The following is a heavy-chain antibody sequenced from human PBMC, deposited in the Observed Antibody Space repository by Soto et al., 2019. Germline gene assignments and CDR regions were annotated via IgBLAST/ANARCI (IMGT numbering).Heavy chain of an antibody. J-gene: IGHJ5*02. D-gene: IGHD2-15*01. Sequence: PGGSLRLSCAASGFTFSSYSMNWVRQAPGKGLEWVSSISSSSSYIYYADSVKGRFTISRDNAKNSLYLQMNSLRAEDTAVYYCARGSGYCSGGSCYSSWFDPWGQGTLVTVSS. CDR1: GFTFSSYS. CDR2: ISSSSSYI. V-gene: IGHV3-21*01. CDR3: ARGSGYCSGGSCYSSWFDP.